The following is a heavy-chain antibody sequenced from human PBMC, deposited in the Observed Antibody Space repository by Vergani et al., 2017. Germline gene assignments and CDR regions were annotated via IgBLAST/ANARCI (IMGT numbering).Heavy chain of an antibody. CDR3: ARQFWVSQGVGAFET. V-gene: IGHV4-39*01. D-gene: IGHD3-16*01. Sequence: QLQLQESGPGLVKPSETLSLICTVSGGSINPSSSFWGWIRQSPGKGLEWIGSINYVGRTYYIPSLQSRATVFVDTSKNQFSLRVTTLTAADTAVYYCARQFWVSQGVGAFETWGRGTEVTVSS. CDR1: GGSINPSSSF. J-gene: IGHJ3*02. CDR2: INYVGRT.